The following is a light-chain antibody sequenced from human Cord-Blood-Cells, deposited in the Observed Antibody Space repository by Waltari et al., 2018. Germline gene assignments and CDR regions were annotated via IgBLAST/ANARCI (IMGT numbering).Light chain of an antibody. V-gene: IGLV3-1*01. Sequence: SYELTQPPSVSVSPGQTASITCSGDTLGDKYACWYQQKPGRSPVRVIYQDSKRPAGIPERFSGSNSGNTATLTVSGTQAMDEADYYCQAWDSSTDVVFGGGTKLTVL. CDR3: QAWDSSTDVV. CDR1: TLGDKY. CDR2: QDS. J-gene: IGLJ2*01.